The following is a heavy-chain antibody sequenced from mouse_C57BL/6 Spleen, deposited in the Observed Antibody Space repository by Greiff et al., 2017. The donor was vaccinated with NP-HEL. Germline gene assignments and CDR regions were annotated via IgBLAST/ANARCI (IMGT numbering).Heavy chain of an antibody. D-gene: IGHD1-1*01. CDR1: GYTFTSYW. CDR3: ASITTVVARYFDV. CDR2: IDPSDSET. Sequence: VQLQQSGAELVRPGSSVKLSCKASGYTFTSYWMHWVKQRPIQGLEWIGNIDPSDSETHYNQKFKDKATLTVDKSSSTAYMQLSSLTSEDSAVYYCASITTVVARYFDVWGTGTTVTVSS. V-gene: IGHV1-52*01. J-gene: IGHJ1*03.